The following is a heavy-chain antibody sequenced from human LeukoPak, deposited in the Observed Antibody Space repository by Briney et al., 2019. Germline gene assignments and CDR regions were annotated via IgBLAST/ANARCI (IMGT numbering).Heavy chain of an antibody. D-gene: IGHD3-16*01. V-gene: IGHV3-7*03. CDR1: AFIFSGHW. CDR2: IKEDGSER. J-gene: IGHJ6*02. Sequence: GGSLRLSCEGSAFIFSGHWMNWVRQTPGKGLEWVASIKEDGSERQYVDSVKGRFSISRDNAKNSLYLQMSNLRAEDTAVYFCARGGGLDVWGQGATVTVSS. CDR3: ARGGGLDV.